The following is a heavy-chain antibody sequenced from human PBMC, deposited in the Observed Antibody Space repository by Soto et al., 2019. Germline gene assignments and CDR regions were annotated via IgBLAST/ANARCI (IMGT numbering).Heavy chain of an antibody. V-gene: IGHV3-13*05. Sequence: EVQLVESGGGLVQPGGSLRLSCEASGFTFRNYDMHWVRQGTGKGLEWVSGISAAGDPDYADSVEGRFTISRENAQNSFFLQMNSLRVGDTAVYYCARPDRDFDGLDVWGQGTTVIVSS. J-gene: IGHJ6*02. CDR1: GFTFRNYD. CDR3: ARPDRDFDGLDV. CDR2: ISAAGDP.